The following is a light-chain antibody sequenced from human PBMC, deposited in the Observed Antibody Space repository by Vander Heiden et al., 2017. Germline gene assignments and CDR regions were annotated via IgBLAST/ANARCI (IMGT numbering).Light chain of an antibody. J-gene: IGKJ3*01. CDR2: AAS. CDR1: QGISSY. V-gene: IGKV1-39*01. Sequence: DIQMTPSPSSLSTSVGDRVTIPCRASQGISSYLNWYQQKPGKAPKLLIYAASTLQSGVPSRFSGSGSGTDFTLTISSLQPEDFATYYCQQTYSTPFTFGPGTKVDIK. CDR3: QQTYSTPFT.